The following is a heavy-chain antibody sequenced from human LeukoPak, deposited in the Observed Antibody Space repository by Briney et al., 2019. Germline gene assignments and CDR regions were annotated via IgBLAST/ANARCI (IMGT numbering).Heavy chain of an antibody. CDR2: IYYSGST. V-gene: IGHV4-59*01. J-gene: IGHJ4*02. CDR1: GGSISSYY. D-gene: IGHD1-26*01. CDR3: AREEALGSGSFDY. Sequence: SETLSLTCTVSGGSISSYYWSWIRQPPGKGLEWIGYIYYSGSTNYNPSLRSRVTISVDTSKNQFSLKLSSVTAADTAVYYCAREEALGSGSFDYWGQGTLVTVSS.